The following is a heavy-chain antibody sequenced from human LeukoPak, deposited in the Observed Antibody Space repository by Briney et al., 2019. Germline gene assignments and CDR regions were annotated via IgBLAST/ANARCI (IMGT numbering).Heavy chain of an antibody. CDR3: ARDLLDTAMAPFDY. CDR2: ISAYNGNT. J-gene: IGHJ4*02. D-gene: IGHD5-18*01. CDR1: GYTFTSYG. V-gene: IGHV1-18*01. Sequence: ASVTVACKASGYTFTSYGISWVRQAPGQGLEWMGWISAYNGNTNYAQKLQGRVTMTTDTSTSTAYMELRSLRSDDTAVYYCARDLLDTAMAPFDYWGQGTLVTVSS.